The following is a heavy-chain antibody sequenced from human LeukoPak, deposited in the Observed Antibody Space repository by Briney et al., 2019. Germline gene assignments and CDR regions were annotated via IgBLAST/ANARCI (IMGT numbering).Heavy chain of an antibody. CDR2: IYSGGST. Sequence: GGSLRLSCAASGFTFSSYAMSWVRQAPGKGLEWVSVIYSGGSTYYADSVKGRFTISRDNSKNTLYLQMNSLRAEDTAVYYCARHDEWYSIDYWGQGTLVTVSS. V-gene: IGHV3-66*04. D-gene: IGHD2-21*01. CDR3: ARHDEWYSIDY. CDR1: GFTFSSYA. J-gene: IGHJ4*02.